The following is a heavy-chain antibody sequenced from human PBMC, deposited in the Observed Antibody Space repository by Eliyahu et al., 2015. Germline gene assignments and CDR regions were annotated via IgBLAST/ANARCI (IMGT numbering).Heavy chain of an antibody. CDR2: IYTSGST. V-gene: IGHV4-4*07. Sequence: QVQLQESGPGLVKPSXTLSXTCXVXGGSISSYYWSWIXXPAGKGLEWIGRIYTSGSTNYNPSLKSRVTMSVDTSKNQFSLKLSSVTAADTAVYYCARVTTTVSRWGQGTLVTVSS. J-gene: IGHJ4*02. CDR1: GGSISSYY. D-gene: IGHD4-17*01. CDR3: ARVTTTVSR.